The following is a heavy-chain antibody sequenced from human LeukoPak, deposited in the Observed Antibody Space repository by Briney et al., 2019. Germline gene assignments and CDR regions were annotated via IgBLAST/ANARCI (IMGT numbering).Heavy chain of an antibody. D-gene: IGHD3-10*01. J-gene: IGHJ4*02. CDR2: IYYSGST. CDR1: GGSISSYY. Sequence: PSETLSLTCTVTGGSISSYYWSLIRQPQGKGLEWIGYIYYSGSTKYNPSLKSRVTISVDTSKHQFSLKLSSVPAADTAVYYCARDSYGSGYSFDYWGQGTLVTVSS. CDR3: ARDSYGSGYSFDY. V-gene: IGHV4-59*01.